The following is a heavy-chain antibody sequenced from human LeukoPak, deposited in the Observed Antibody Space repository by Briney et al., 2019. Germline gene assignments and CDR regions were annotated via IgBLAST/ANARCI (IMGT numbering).Heavy chain of an antibody. CDR1: GYTFTSYG. J-gene: IGHJ4*02. CDR2: ISAYNGNT. Sequence: ASVKVSCKASGYTFTSYGISWVRQAPGQGLEWMGWISAYNGNTNYAQKLQGRVTMTTDTSTSTAYMELRSLRSDDTAVYYCATTPLLWFGELSETLDYWGQGTLVTVSS. V-gene: IGHV1-18*01. D-gene: IGHD3-10*01. CDR3: ATTPLLWFGELSETLDY.